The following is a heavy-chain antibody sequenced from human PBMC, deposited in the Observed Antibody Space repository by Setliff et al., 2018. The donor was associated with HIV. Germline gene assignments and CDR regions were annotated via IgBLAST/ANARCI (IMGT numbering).Heavy chain of an antibody. D-gene: IGHD3-10*01. CDR1: GGSFGVYR. J-gene: IGHJ5*02. CDR2: IDSSGTT. Sequence: TLSLTCTISGGSFGVYRWSWIRQSAGRGLEWIGRIDSSGTTDYKPSLKGRVAISVDTSRDQFSLRVTSVTAADTAVYFCARDRHSSGLGSYGPWGPGILVTVSS. V-gene: IGHV4-4*07. CDR3: ARDRHSSGLGSYGP.